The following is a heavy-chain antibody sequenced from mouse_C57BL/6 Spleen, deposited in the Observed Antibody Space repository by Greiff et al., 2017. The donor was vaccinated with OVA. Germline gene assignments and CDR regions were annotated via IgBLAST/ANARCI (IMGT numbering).Heavy chain of an antibody. Sequence: QVQLQQPGAELVKPGASVKMSCKASGYTFTSYWITWVKQRPGQGLEWIGDIYPGSGSTNYNEKFKSKATLTVDTSSSTAYMQLSSLTSEDSAVYYCARGGYYDFSWFAYWGQGTLVTVSA. CDR1: GYTFTSYW. V-gene: IGHV1-55*01. D-gene: IGHD2-4*01. J-gene: IGHJ3*01. CDR2: IYPGSGST. CDR3: ARGGYYDFSWFAY.